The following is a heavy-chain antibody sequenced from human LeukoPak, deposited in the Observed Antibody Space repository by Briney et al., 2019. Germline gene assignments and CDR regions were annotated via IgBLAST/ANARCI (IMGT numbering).Heavy chain of an antibody. Sequence: ASVNVSCKASGYTFTTYGISWVRQAPGQGLEWRGWISASKGNTTYAQKFQDRVSLTTDTSTSTAYMELRSLTSDDTAVYYCARRRLGSGGWFPFDSWGQGTLVTVSS. CDR2: ISASKGNT. CDR1: GYTFTTYG. CDR3: ARRRLGSGGWFPFDS. J-gene: IGHJ4*02. V-gene: IGHV1-18*01. D-gene: IGHD2-15*01.